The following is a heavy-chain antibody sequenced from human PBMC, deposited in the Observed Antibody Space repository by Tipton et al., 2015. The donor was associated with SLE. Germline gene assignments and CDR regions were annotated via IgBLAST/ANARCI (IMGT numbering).Heavy chain of an antibody. J-gene: IGHJ6*02. CDR2: IYYSGST. CDR3: ARGYCGGDCYSRHYYYYGMDV. D-gene: IGHD2-21*01. CDR1: GDSITTYY. V-gene: IGHV4-59*01. Sequence: TLSLTCSVSGDSITTYYWTWIRQPPGKGLEWLGYIYYSGSTNYNPSLKSRVTISVDTSKNQFSLKLSSVTAADTAVYYCARGYCGGDCYSRHYYYYGMDVWAKGPRSPSP.